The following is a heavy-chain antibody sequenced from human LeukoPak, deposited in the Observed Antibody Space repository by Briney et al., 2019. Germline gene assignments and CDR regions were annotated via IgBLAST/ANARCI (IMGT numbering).Heavy chain of an antibody. CDR1: GDTFSNYL. V-gene: IGHV1-18*01. CDR2: ISAHKGDT. D-gene: IGHD2-15*01. J-gene: IGHJ4*02. Sequence: GSVKVSCKASGDTFSNYLVSWVRQAPGQGLEWMGWISAHKGDTEYAQKFQGRVTMTRDTSTSTAYMELQSLTSDDTAVYYCARADIIVVAGATPVGSGFEYWGQGALITVS. CDR3: ARADIIVVAGATPVGSGFEY.